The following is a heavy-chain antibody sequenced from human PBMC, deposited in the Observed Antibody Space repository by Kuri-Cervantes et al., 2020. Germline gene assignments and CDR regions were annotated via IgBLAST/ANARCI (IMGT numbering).Heavy chain of an antibody. CDR3: AKGVVVTRYGIDV. CDR1: GFTFDDYA. J-gene: IGHJ6*02. V-gene: IGHV3-9*01. Sequence: GGSLRLSCAASGFTFDDYAMHWVRQAPGKGLEWVSGISWNSGSIGYADSVKGRFTISRDNAKNSLYLQMNSLRAEDTALYYCAKGVVVTRYGIDVWGQGTTVTVSS. D-gene: IGHD3-22*01. CDR2: ISWNSGSI.